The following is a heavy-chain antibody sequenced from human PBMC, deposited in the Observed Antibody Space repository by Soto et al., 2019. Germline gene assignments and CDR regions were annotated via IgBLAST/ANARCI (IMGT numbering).Heavy chain of an antibody. Sequence: ESGGGLVQPGGSLRLSCVASGFTFSNFWMSWVRQAPGKGLEWVANIKGDGSEKGNVDSVKGRLTLSRDNAKNSVYLQMNSLRVEDTALYYCGRDEVRNGVGVWGQGTTVTVSS. V-gene: IGHV3-7*01. CDR2: IKGDGSEK. CDR3: GRDEVRNGVGV. CDR1: GFTFSNFW. J-gene: IGHJ6*02.